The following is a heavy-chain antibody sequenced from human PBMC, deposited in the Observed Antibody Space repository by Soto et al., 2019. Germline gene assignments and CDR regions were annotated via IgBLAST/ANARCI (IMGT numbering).Heavy chain of an antibody. J-gene: IGHJ4*02. D-gene: IGHD3-22*01. Sequence: SSETLSLTCTVSGGSISSGGYYWSWIRQHPGKGLEWIGYIYYSGSTYYNPSLKSRVTISVDTSKNQFSLKLSSVTAADTAVYYCAGDRRYYDSSGFGLWGQGTLVTVSS. V-gene: IGHV4-31*03. CDR3: AGDRRYYDSSGFGL. CDR1: GGSISSGGYY. CDR2: IYYSGST.